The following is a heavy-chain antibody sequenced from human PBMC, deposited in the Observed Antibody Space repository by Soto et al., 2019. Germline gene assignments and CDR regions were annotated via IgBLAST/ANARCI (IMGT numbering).Heavy chain of an antibody. V-gene: IGHV4-39*01. D-gene: IGHD3-22*01. J-gene: IGHJ4*02. CDR1: GGSISSSSYY. Sequence: PSETLSLTCTVSGGSISSSSYYWGWIRQPPGKGLEWIGSIYYSGSTYYNPSLKSRVTISVDTSKNQFSLKLSSVTAADTAVYYCASQPGEYYYDSSGYYFDYWGQGTLVTVS. CDR3: ASQPGEYYYDSSGYYFDY. CDR2: IYYSGST.